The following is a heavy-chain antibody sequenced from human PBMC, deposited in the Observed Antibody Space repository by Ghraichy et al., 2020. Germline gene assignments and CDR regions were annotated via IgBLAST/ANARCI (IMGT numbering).Heavy chain of an antibody. J-gene: IGHJ4*02. CDR2: IYYSGST. CDR1: GGSVSSGSYY. V-gene: IGHV4-61*01. CDR3: ARDQSVAGGTLSHYFDY. D-gene: IGHD6-19*01. Sequence: SQTLSLTCTVSGGSVSSGSYYWSWIRQPPGKGLEWIGYIYYSGSTNYNPSLKSRVTISVDTSKNQFSLKLSSVTAADTAVYYCARDQSVAGGTLSHYFDYWGQGTLVTVSS.